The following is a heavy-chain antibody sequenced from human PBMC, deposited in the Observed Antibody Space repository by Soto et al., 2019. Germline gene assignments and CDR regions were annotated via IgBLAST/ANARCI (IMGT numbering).Heavy chain of an antibody. CDR3: ARDWGVRCFDY. J-gene: IGHJ4*02. CDR1: GFTFSSYA. D-gene: IGHD3-16*01. V-gene: IGHV3-30-3*01. CDR2: ISYDGSNK. Sequence: QVQLVESGGGVVQPGRSLRLSCAASGFTFSSYAMHWVRQAPGKGLEWVAVISYDGSNKYYADSVKGRFTISRDNSKNTLYLQMNSLRAEDTAVYYCARDWGVRCFDYWGQGTLVTVSS.